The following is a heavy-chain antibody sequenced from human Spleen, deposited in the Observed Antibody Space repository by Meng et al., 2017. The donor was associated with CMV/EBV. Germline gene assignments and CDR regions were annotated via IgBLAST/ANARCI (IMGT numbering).Heavy chain of an antibody. CDR2: ISSSSSYI. Sequence: GESLKISCAASGFTFSSYAMSWVRQAPGKGLEWVSSISSSSSYIYYADSVKGRFTISRDNAKNSLYLQMNSLRAEDTAVYYCARGTVGATMGWFDPWGQGTLVTVSS. CDR3: ARGTVGATMGWFDP. D-gene: IGHD1-26*01. CDR1: GFTFSSYA. V-gene: IGHV3-21*01. J-gene: IGHJ5*02.